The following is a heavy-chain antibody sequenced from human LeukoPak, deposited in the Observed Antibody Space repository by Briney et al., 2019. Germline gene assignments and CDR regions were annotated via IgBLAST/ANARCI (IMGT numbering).Heavy chain of an antibody. CDR1: GGTFSSYA. CDR3: ARQSGDSSGYFQYYFDY. V-gene: IGHV1-69*05. CDR2: IIPIFGTA. J-gene: IGHJ4*02. Sequence: GPSVKVSCKASGGTFSSYAISWVRQAPGQGLEWMGGIIPIFGTANYAQKFQGRVTITTDESTSTAYMELSSLRSEDTAVYYCARQSGDSSGYFQYYFDYWGQGTLVTVSS. D-gene: IGHD3-22*01.